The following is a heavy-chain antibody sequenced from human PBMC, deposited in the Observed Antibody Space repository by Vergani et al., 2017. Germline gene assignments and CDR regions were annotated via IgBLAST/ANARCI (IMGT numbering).Heavy chain of an antibody. Sequence: QVQLPESGPGLVKPSETLSLTCTVSGGSISSYYWSWIRQPPGKGLEWIGYIYYSGSTNYNPSLKSRVTRSVDTSKNQFSLKLSSMNAANTAVSDCERGYCSSTSCYVNYFDYWGQGTLVTVSS. CDR2: IYYSGST. J-gene: IGHJ4*02. CDR1: GGSISSYY. V-gene: IGHV4-59*01. CDR3: ERGYCSSTSCYVNYFDY. D-gene: IGHD2-2*01.